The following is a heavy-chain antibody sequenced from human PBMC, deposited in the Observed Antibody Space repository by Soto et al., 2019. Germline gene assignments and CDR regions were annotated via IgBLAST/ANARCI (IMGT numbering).Heavy chain of an antibody. CDR3: ARAREHIVVVTASWFDP. D-gene: IGHD2-21*02. V-gene: IGHV1-46*01. J-gene: IGHJ5*02. CDR2: INPTGGVT. Sequence: ASVKVSCKASGYTFTRYYIHWVRQAPGQGLEWMGVINPTGGVTNYAQKFQGRVTMTGDTSTSTVYMDLPSLRSEDTAVYYCARAREHIVVVTASWFDPWGQGTLVTVSS. CDR1: GYTFTRYY.